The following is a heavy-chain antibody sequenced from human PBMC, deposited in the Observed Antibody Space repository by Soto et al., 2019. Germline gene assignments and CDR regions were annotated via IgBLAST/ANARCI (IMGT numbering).Heavy chain of an antibody. Sequence: QITLKESGPTRVKPTQPLTLTCTFSGSSLSARPVGVGWIRQPPGKALERLALIYWDDDKRYSPSLMSRLTTTKDTSNNQVVLTMTNMDPLDTAIYYCAPRACLDGNWNGGYFDYWGQGALVTVSS. V-gene: IGHV2-5*02. CDR2: IYWDDDK. CDR1: GSSLSARPVG. J-gene: IGHJ4*02. D-gene: IGHD1-1*01. CDR3: APRACLDGNWNGGYFDY.